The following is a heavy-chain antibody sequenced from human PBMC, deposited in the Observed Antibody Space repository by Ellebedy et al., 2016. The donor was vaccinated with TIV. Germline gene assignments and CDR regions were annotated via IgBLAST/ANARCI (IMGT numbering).Heavy chain of an antibody. Sequence: GESLKISCAASGFSFRSYWMSWVRQAPGKGLEWVANIYHGGSQQYYVDSVKGRFTISRDNAKNLLYLQMDNLRAEDTAVYYCARRGSYGDYAVQINNWFDPWGRGTLVTVSS. D-gene: IGHD4-17*01. V-gene: IGHV3-7*01. CDR1: GFSFRSYW. CDR2: IYHGGSQQ. J-gene: IGHJ5*02. CDR3: ARRGSYGDYAVQINNWFDP.